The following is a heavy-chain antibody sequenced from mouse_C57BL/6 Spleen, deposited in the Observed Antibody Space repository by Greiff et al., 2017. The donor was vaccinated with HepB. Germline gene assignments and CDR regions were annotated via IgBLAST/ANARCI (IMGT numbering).Heavy chain of an antibody. J-gene: IGHJ2*01. V-gene: IGHV5-17*01. CDR3: ARDTTADY. Sequence: EVMLVASGGGLVKPGGSLKLSCAASGFTFSDYGMHWVRQAPEKGLEWVAYLSSGSSTIYYADTVKGRFTISRDNAKNTLFLQMTSLRSEDTAMYYCARDTTADYWGQGTTLTVSS. D-gene: IGHD1-2*01. CDR2: LSSGSSTI. CDR1: GFTFSDYG.